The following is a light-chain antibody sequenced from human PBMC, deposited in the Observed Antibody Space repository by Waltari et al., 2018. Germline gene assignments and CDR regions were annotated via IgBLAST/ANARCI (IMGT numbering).Light chain of an antibody. CDR1: NIGSKC. CDR3: QLWDSNSDHWV. J-gene: IGLJ3*02. V-gene: IGLV3-21*04. CDR2: QDK. Sequence: FVLTHPPSVSVAPGQTSMITCGGNNIGSKCVHWYQQKPGQAPGLVIYQDKDRPSGIPGRVSGSNSENTATLTISRVEAGDEADYFCQLWDSNSDHWVFGGGTKLTVL.